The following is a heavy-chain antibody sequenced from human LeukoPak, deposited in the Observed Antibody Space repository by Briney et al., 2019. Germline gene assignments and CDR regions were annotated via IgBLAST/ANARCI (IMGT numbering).Heavy chain of an antibody. D-gene: IGHD3-16*01. Sequence: AAVKVYCKASGYTFTDYYIHLVRQVPGQGLEWMGWINPNTGDTNLAQKFQGWVTMTRDTSIGTAYLELSRLTSDDTAVYYCARDRGPQWWGSFDYWGQGTLVTVSS. CDR1: GYTFTDYY. CDR2: INPNTGDT. V-gene: IGHV1-2*04. CDR3: ARDRGPQWWGSFDY. J-gene: IGHJ4*02.